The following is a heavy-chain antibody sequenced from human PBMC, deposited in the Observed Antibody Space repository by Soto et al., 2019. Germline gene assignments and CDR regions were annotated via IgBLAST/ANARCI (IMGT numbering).Heavy chain of an antibody. J-gene: IGHJ2*01. CDR1: GGSISGGIYY. CDR2: IFHSGST. D-gene: IGHD4-17*01. V-gene: IGHV4-30-4*01. Sequence: QVQLQESGPGLVKPSETLSLTCTVSGGSISGGIYYWSWVRQSPGTVLEWIGYIFHSGSTFYNPSLGSGVTISVDTSKNQFSLRLSSVTAADTAVYYCAREIIPLTTDWYFDLWGRGTLVTVSS. CDR3: AREIIPLTTDWYFDL.